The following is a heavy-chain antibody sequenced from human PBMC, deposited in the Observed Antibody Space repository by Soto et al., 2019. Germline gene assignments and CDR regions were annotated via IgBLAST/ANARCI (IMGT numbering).Heavy chain of an antibody. D-gene: IGHD4-17*01. CDR1: GGTFSSYA. Sequence: QVQLVQSGAEVKKPGSSVKVSCKASGGTFSSYAISWVRQAPGQGLEWMGGIIPIFGTANYAQKFQGRVTITADESTSTAYRELCSLRCENAAVYYCAIRGYGDRDLVSGGGQGTLVTVSS. CDR3: AIRGYGDRDLVSG. V-gene: IGHV1-69*12. J-gene: IGHJ4*02. CDR2: IIPIFGTA.